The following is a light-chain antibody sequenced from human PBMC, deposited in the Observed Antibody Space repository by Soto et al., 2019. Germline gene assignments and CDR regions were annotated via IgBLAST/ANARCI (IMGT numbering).Light chain of an antibody. CDR1: QSLSST. V-gene: IGKV3-15*01. J-gene: IGKJ1*01. Sequence: EIVMTQSPATLSLSPGERATLSCRASQSLSSTLAWYQQKPGQAPRLLIYDVSTSATGLPARFSGSGSGTEFTLTISSLQSEDFAVYYCQQYDDWPPMFGQGTKVELK. CDR3: QQYDDWPPM. CDR2: DVS.